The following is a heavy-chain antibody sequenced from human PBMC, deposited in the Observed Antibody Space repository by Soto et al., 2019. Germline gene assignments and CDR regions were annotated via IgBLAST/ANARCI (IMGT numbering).Heavy chain of an antibody. V-gene: IGHV3-33*01. CDR1: GFTFSSYG. CDR2: IWYDGSNK. Sequence: GGSLRLSCAAYGFTFSSYGMHWVRQAPGKGLEWVAVIWYDGSNKYYADSVKGRFTISRDNSKNTLYLQMNSLRAEDTAVYYCARDPRDYDSSATTGWFDPWGQGTLVTVSS. J-gene: IGHJ5*02. CDR3: ARDPRDYDSSATTGWFDP. D-gene: IGHD3-22*01.